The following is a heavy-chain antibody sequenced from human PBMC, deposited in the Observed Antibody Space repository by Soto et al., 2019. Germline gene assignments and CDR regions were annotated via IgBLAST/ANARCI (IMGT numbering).Heavy chain of an antibody. J-gene: IGHJ6*02. CDR3: ARVPHSSSENYYYYYGMDV. Sequence: GGALRLFYTASAFTSRSTRMNGLRLDSGTGIKHVSCVSSSSNYIYYADSVKGRFTISRDNAKNSLYLQMNSLRAEDTAVYYCARVPHSSSENYYYYYGMDVWGQGT. CDR1: AFTSRSTR. D-gene: IGHD6-6*01. V-gene: IGHV3-21*01. CDR2: VSSSSNYI.